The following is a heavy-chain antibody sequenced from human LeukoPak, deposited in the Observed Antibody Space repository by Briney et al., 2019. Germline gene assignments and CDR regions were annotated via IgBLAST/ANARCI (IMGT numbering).Heavy chain of an antibody. CDR2: ISWNSGSI. J-gene: IGHJ4*02. D-gene: IGHD6-13*01. V-gene: IGHV3-9*03. Sequence: AGGSLRLSCAASGFTFDDYAMHWVRQAPGKGLEGVSGISWNSGSIGYADSVKGRFTISRANAKNSLYLQMNSLRAEDMALYYCAKESIAAAGSFDYWGQGTLVTVSS. CDR1: GFTFDDYA. CDR3: AKESIAAAGSFDY.